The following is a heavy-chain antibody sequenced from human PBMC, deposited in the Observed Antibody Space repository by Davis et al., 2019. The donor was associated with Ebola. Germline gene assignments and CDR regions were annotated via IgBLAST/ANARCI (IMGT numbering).Heavy chain of an antibody. Sequence: GESLKISCAASGSTFSSHSMNWVRQAPGKGLEWVSSISSSSSYIYYADSVKGRFTISRDNAKNSLYLQMNSLRAEDTAVYYCARGGLSVTTQFDYWGQGTLVTVSS. CDR1: GSTFSSHS. CDR2: ISSSSSYI. CDR3: ARGGLSVTTQFDY. J-gene: IGHJ4*02. D-gene: IGHD4-17*01. V-gene: IGHV3-21*01.